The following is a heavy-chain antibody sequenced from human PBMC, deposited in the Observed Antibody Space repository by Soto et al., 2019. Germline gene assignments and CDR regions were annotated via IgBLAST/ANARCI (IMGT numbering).Heavy chain of an antibody. CDR2: ISGSGDNT. CDR1: GFTFSSYT. Sequence: GSLRLSCAASGFTFSSYTMSWVRQAPGKGLEWVSAISGSGDNTYYTDSVKGRFTISRDNSKNTLYLQMNSLRAEDTAFYYCAKPQWELLDWGQGTLVTVS. D-gene: IGHD1-26*01. J-gene: IGHJ4*02. CDR3: AKPQWELLD. V-gene: IGHV3-23*01.